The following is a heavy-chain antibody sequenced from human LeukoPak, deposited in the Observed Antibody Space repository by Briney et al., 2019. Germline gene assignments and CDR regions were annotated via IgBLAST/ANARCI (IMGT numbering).Heavy chain of an antibody. V-gene: IGHV1-2*04. CDR2: INPNTGGT. D-gene: IGHD3-3*01. J-gene: IGHJ4*02. Sequence: ASVKVSCKASGYTFIDYYMHWVRQAPGQGLEWMGWINPNTGGTNYAQKFQGWVTLTRDTSISAAYMDLSRLTSDDTAVYYRARAPAGGPLRVFDYWGQGTLVTVSS. CDR3: ARAPAGGPLRVFDY. CDR1: GYTFIDYY.